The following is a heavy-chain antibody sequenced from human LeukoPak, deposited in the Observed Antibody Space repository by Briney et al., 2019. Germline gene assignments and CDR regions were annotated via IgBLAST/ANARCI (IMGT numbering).Heavy chain of an antibody. Sequence: PSETLSLTCTVSGGSISSSSYYWGWIRQPPGKGLEWIGSIYYSGSTYYNPSLKSRVTISVDTSKNQFSLKLSSVTAADTAVYYCAQRRTARLFTYYYDSSGYGYWGQGTLVTVSS. J-gene: IGHJ4*02. V-gene: IGHV4-39*07. CDR2: IYYSGST. CDR3: AQRRTARLFTYYYDSSGYGY. CDR1: GGSISSSSYY. D-gene: IGHD3-22*01.